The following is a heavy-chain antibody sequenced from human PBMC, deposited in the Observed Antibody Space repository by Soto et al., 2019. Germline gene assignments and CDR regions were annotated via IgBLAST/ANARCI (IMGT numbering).Heavy chain of an antibody. CDR2: ISGSGGST. J-gene: IGHJ6*02. V-gene: IGHV3-23*01. CDR3: AKGYLSFNGMDV. CDR1: GFTFSSYA. Sequence: GGSLRLSCAASGFTFSSYAMSWVRQAPGKGLEWVSAISGSGGSTYYADSVKGRFTISRDNSKNTLYLQMNSLRAEVTAVYYCAKGYLSFNGMDVWGQGTTVTVSS. D-gene: IGHD3-10*01.